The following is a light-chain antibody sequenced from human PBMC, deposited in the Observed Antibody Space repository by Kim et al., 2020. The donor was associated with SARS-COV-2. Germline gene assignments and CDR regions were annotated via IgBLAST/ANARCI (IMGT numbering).Light chain of an antibody. CDR3: LQHNTYPIT. CDR2: GAS. V-gene: IGKV1-17*01. CDR1: QDLGND. J-gene: IGKJ5*01. Sequence: ASVGDRVTITCQASQDLGNDLGWYQQNPGRAPKRLIYGASNLQSGVPSRFSGSGSGTEFTLTIYSLQPEDFATYFCLQHNTYPITFGQGTRLEIK.